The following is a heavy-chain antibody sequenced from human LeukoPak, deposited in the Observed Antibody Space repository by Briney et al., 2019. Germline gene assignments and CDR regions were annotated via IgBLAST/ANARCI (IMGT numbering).Heavy chain of an antibody. D-gene: IGHD3-22*01. Sequence: ASVKVSCKASGYTFTSYGISWVRQAPGQGLEWMGWISAYNGNTNYAQKLQGRVTMTTDTSTSTAYMELRSLRSDDTAVYYCARDLSLYYDSSGYYYEGYWGQGTLVTVSS. CDR3: ARDLSLYYDSSGYYYEGY. CDR1: GYTFTSYG. J-gene: IGHJ4*02. CDR2: ISAYNGNT. V-gene: IGHV1-18*01.